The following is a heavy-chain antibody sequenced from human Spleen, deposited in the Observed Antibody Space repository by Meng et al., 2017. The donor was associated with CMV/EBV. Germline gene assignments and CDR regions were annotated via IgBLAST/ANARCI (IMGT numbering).Heavy chain of an antibody. D-gene: IGHD1-26*01. CDR3: ARDYLSGSYGDN. J-gene: IGHJ4*02. CDR2: ISSSGSTI. Sequence: GESLKISCAASGFTFSDYYMSWIRQAPGKGLEWVSYISSSGSTIYYADSVKGRFTISRDNAKNSVYLQMNSLRAEDTAVYYCARDYLSGSYGDNWGQGTLVTVSS. V-gene: IGHV3-11*04. CDR1: GFTFSDYY.